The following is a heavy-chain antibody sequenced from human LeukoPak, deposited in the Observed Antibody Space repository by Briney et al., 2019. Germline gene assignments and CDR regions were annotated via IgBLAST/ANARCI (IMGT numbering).Heavy chain of an antibody. CDR2: IYYSGDT. V-gene: IGHV4-59*01. D-gene: IGHD5-12*01. J-gene: IGHJ4*02. CDR3: ARGYGGYDWVFES. Sequence: AETLSLTCTVSGGSIYNYYWSWIRQPPGKGLEGFGYIYYSGDTNYTPSLKSRVAVSVDTSKNQFSLKLSSVTAADTAIYYCARGYGGYDWVFESWGQGPLVPVSS. CDR1: GGSIYNYY.